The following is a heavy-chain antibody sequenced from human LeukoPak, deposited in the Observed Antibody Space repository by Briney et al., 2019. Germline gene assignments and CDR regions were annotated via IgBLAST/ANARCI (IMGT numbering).Heavy chain of an antibody. Sequence: DPGGPLRLSCAASGFIFDNYAVGWVRQALGKGPEWASHISGSGGRTYYADSVKGRFTISRDNSKNTLYLQMDSLRVEDTAIYYCAKMEDSLGYYPYFDYWGQGTLVTVSS. J-gene: IGHJ4*02. CDR2: ISGSGGRT. CDR3: AKMEDSLGYYPYFDY. D-gene: IGHD3-22*01. CDR1: GFIFDNYA. V-gene: IGHV3-23*01.